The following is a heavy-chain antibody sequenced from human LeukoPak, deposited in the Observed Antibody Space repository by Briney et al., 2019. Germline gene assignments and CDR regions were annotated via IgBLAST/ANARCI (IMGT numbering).Heavy chain of an antibody. J-gene: IGHJ4*02. CDR3: ARLEWAGVGADY. CDR1: GFTFSSYS. CDR2: ISSSSSYI. Sequence: GGSLRLSCAASGFTFSSYSMNWVRQAPGKGLEWVSSISSSSSYIYYADSVKGRFTISRDNAKNSLYLQMNSLRAEDTAVYYCARLEWAGVGADYWGQGTLVTVSS. D-gene: IGHD1-26*01. V-gene: IGHV3-21*01.